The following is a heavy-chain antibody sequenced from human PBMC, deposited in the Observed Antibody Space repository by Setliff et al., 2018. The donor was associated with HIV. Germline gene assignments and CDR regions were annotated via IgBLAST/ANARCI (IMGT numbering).Heavy chain of an antibody. V-gene: IGHV4-39*01. D-gene: IGHD5-12*01. CDR3: ARQPLYNDYDWRSYYFDY. CDR1: GGSISSNIY. Sequence: PSETLSLTCTVSGGSISSNIYWGWVRQSPKEGLEWIGSFDSSGSTYYNPSLKSRVTISRDTSKSQFSLKLRSVTAADTAVYYCARQPLYNDYDWRSYYFDYWGQGSLVTVSS. CDR2: FDSSGST. J-gene: IGHJ4*02.